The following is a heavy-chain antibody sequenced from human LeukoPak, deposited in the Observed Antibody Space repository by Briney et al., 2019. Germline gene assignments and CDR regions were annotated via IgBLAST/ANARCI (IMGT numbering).Heavy chain of an antibody. J-gene: IGHJ4*02. CDR2: IKNKTDGGAT. Sequence: WGSLRLSCAASGFAFSAARVSWVRQAPGKGLEWVGRIKNKTDGGATEYAAPVEGRFTISGDDSKNTLYLKINSLKTEDTAVYYCPPPHLGYGGPGTLFTVSS. V-gene: IGHV3-15*01. CDR1: GFAFSAAR. CDR3: PPPHLGY.